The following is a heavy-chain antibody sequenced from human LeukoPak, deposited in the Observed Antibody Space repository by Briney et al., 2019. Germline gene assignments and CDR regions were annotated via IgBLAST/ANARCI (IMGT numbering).Heavy chain of an antibody. Sequence: PGGSLRLSCGASGFTVSNNHMSWVRQAPGKGLEWVSFTYSDGTTYYADSVKGRFTISRDNSRNTLYVQMNSLRAEDTAVYFCARDRVEVTTSMLGGVKRTVTDYYGMDVWGQGTTVTVSS. J-gene: IGHJ6*02. CDR3: ARDRVEVTTSMLGGVKRTVTDYYGMDV. V-gene: IGHV3-53*01. CDR2: TYSDGTT. D-gene: IGHD3-16*01. CDR1: GFTVSNNH.